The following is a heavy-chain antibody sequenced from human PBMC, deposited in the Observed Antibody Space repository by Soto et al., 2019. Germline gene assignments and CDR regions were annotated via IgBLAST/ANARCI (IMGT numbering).Heavy chain of an antibody. CDR2: ISAYNGNT. V-gene: IGHV1-18*01. J-gene: IGHJ6*02. Sequence: QVQLVQSGAEVKKPGASVKVSCKASGYTFTSYGISWVRQAPGQGLEWIGWISAYNGNTNYAQKLQGRVTMTTDTSTSTAYMELRSLRSDDTAVYYCARDDSSSWVYYYYGMDVWGQGTTVTVSS. D-gene: IGHD6-13*01. CDR3: ARDDSSSWVYYYYGMDV. CDR1: GYTFTSYG.